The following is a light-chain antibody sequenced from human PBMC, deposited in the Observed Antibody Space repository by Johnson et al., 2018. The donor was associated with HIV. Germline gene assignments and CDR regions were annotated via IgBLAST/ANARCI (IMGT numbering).Light chain of an antibody. CDR3: GTWDSSLSAGFYV. CDR1: SSNIGNNY. CDR2: ENN. J-gene: IGLJ1*01. V-gene: IGLV1-51*02. Sequence: QSVLTQSPSVSAAPGQKVTISCSGSSSNIGNNYVSWYQQLPGTAPKLLIYENNKRPSGIPDRFSGSKSGPSATLAITGLQTGDEADYYCGTWDSSLSAGFYVFGTGTKVTVL.